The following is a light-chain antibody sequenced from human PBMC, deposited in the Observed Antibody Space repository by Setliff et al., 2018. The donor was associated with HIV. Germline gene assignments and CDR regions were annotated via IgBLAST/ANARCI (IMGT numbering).Light chain of an antibody. CDR1: NSDVGSYNL. CDR3: CSYAGSSSFQ. Sequence: QSALTQPASVSGSPGQSTTITCTGTNSDVGSYNLVSWYQHHPGKAPKLIIYEDNKRPSGVSHRFSGSKSGNTASLTISGLQAEDEADYHCCSYAGSSSFQFGGGTKVTVL. J-gene: IGLJ2*01. V-gene: IGLV2-23*02. CDR2: EDN.